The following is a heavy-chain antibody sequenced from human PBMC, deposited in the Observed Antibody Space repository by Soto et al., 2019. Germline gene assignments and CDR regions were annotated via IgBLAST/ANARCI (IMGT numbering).Heavy chain of an antibody. CDR2: IYWSGDE. CDR3: ARGLATLPVFAFDI. J-gene: IGHJ3*02. D-gene: IGHD6-6*01. V-gene: IGHV2-5*01. Sequence: QGTLKESGPTLVKPTQSLTLTCSFSEFSLSTSGVGVGWIRQSPGKAPEWLALIYWSGDEHYRPSLKSRLSIIKDTSKNHVVLIMRDMDPVDTATYYCARGLATLPVFAFDIWGQGTMVTVSS. CDR1: EFSLSTSGVG.